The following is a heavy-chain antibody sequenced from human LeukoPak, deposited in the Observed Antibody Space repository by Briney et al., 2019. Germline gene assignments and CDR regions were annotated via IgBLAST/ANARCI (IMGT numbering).Heavy chain of an antibody. D-gene: IGHD3-22*01. CDR3: AKDFYDSSGYYGRFQH. Sequence: GGSLRLSCAASGFTFDDYAMHWVRQAPGKGLEWVSGISWNSGSIGYADSVKGRFTISRDNAKNSLYLQMNSLRAEDTALYYCAKDFYDSSGYYGRFQHWGQGTLVTVSS. J-gene: IGHJ1*01. CDR2: ISWNSGSI. CDR1: GFTFDDYA. V-gene: IGHV3-9*01.